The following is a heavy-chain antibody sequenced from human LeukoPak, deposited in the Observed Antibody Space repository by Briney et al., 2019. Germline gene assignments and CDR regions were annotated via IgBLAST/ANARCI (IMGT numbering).Heavy chain of an antibody. CDR2: IKQDGSEK. V-gene: IGHV3-7*01. D-gene: IGHD3-3*01. CDR3: ARDRDYDFWSGTVVPYYFDY. Sequence: GGSLRLSCAASGFTFSSYWMSWVRQAPGKGLEWAANIKQDGSEKYYVDSVKGRFTISRDNAKNSLYLQMNSLRAEDTAVYYCARDRDYDFWSGTVVPYYFDYWGQGTLVTVSS. CDR1: GFTFSSYW. J-gene: IGHJ4*02.